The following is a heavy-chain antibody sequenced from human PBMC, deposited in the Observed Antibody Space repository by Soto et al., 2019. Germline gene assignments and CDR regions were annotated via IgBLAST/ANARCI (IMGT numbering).Heavy chain of an antibody. D-gene: IGHD2-2*01. Sequence: GGSLRLSCAASGFTFSSYAMSWVRQAPGKGLEWVSAISGSGGSTYYADSVKGRFTISRDNSKNTLYLQMNSLRAQDTAVYYCAKETGSSTREWDQGVVDYGMDVWGQGTTVTVSS. J-gene: IGHJ6*02. V-gene: IGHV3-23*01. CDR3: AKETGSSTREWDQGVVDYGMDV. CDR1: GFTFSSYA. CDR2: ISGSGGST.